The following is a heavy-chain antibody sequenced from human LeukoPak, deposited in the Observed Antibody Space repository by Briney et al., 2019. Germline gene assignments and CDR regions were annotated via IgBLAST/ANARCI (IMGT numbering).Heavy chain of an antibody. CDR3: ARSIETLTYSSSWYFPVDY. CDR1: GYTSTSYD. J-gene: IGHJ4*02. V-gene: IGHV1-8*01. D-gene: IGHD6-13*01. Sequence: ASVKVSCKASGYTSTSYDINWVRQATGQGLEWMGWMNPNSGNTGYAQKFQGRVTMTRNTSISTAYMELSSLRSEDTAVYYCARSIETLTYSSSWYFPVDYWGQGTLVTVSS. CDR2: MNPNSGNT.